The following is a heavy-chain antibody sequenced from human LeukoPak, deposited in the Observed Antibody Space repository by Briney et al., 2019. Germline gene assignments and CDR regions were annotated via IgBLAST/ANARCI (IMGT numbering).Heavy chain of an antibody. CDR3: ASSTVTRYYYYYCMDV. Sequence: SETLSLTCAVSGYSISSGYYWGWIRQPPGKGLEWIGSIYHSGSTYYNPSLKSRVTISVDTSKNQFSLKLSSVTAADTAVYYCASSTVTRYYYYYCMDVWGKGTTVTVSS. D-gene: IGHD4-17*01. V-gene: IGHV4-38-2*01. CDR1: GYSISSGYY. J-gene: IGHJ6*03. CDR2: IYHSGST.